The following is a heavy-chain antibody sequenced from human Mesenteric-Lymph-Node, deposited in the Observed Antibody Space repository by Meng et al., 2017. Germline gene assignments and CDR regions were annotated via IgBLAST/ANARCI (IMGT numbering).Heavy chain of an antibody. CDR1: GYTFTGYY. V-gene: IGHV1-2*06. D-gene: IGHD4-17*01. Sequence: ASVKVSCKASGYTFTGYYMHWVRQAPGQGLEWMGRINPNSGGTNYAQKFQGRVTMTRDTSISTAYMELSRLRSDDTAVYYCAREPRYGDYGGEGGFDLWGQGTLVTVSS. J-gene: IGHJ5*02. CDR3: AREPRYGDYGGEGGFDL. CDR2: INPNSGGT.